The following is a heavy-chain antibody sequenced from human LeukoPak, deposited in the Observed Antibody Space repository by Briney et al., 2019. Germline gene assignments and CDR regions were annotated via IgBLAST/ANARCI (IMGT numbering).Heavy chain of an antibody. CDR3: ARILNFDY. D-gene: IGHD2-15*01. J-gene: IGHJ4*02. CDR1: GFTFSSYA. V-gene: IGHV3-30-3*01. CDR2: ISYDGSNK. Sequence: GSLRLSCAASGFTFSSYAMHWVRQAPGKGLEWVAVISYDGSNKYYADSVKGRFTISRDNSKNTLYLQMNSLRAEDTAVYYCARILNFDYWGQGTLVTVSS.